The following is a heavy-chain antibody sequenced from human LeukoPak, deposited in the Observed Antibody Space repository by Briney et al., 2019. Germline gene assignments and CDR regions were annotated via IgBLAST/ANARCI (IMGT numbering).Heavy chain of an antibody. Sequence: ASVKVSCKASGYTFTSYDINWVRQATGQGLEWMGIINPSGGSTSYAQNFQGRVTMTRDTSTSTVYMELSSLTSEDTAVYYCARGNWGSDYWGQGTLVTVSS. V-gene: IGHV1-46*01. D-gene: IGHD7-27*01. CDR1: GYTFTSYD. CDR2: INPSGGST. J-gene: IGHJ4*02. CDR3: ARGNWGSDY.